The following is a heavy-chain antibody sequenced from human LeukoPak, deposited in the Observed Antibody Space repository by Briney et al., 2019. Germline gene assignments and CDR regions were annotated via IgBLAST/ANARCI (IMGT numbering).Heavy chain of an antibody. V-gene: IGHV1-18*01. CDR1: GYTFTSYG. J-gene: IGHJ2*01. CDR3: ARDRHQWLAYWYFDL. Sequence: ASVNVSCKASGYTFTSYGISWVRQAPGQGLEWMGWISAYNGNTNYAQKLQGRVTMTTDTSTSTAYMELRSLRSDDTAVYYCARDRHQWLAYWYFDLWGRGTLVTVSS. CDR2: ISAYNGNT. D-gene: IGHD6-19*01.